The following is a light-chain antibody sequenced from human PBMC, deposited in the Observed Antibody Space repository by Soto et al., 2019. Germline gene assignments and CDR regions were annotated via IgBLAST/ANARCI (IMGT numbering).Light chain of an antibody. CDR3: SSYTSITGFYV. V-gene: IGLV2-14*03. CDR1: SSDVGGHNY. CDR2: DVT. J-gene: IGLJ1*01. Sequence: QSALTQPASVSGSPGQSITIPCTGTSSDVGGHNYVSWYQHHPGKAPKLMIYDVTNRPSGVSDRFSGSKSGNTASLTISGLQAEDEADYFCSSYTSITGFYVFGTGTKLTVL.